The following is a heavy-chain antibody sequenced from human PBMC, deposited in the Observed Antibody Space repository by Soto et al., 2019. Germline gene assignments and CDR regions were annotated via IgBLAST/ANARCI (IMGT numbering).Heavy chain of an antibody. CDR1: GFTFSSYW. J-gene: IGHJ5*02. CDR2: INSDGSST. V-gene: IGHV3-74*01. D-gene: IGHD6-13*01. Sequence: PGGSLRLSCAASGFTFSSYWMHWARQAPGKGLVWVSRINSDGSSTSYADSVKGRFTISRDNAKNTLYLQMNSLRAEDTAVYYCARARVIAAAGTNWFDPWGQGTLVTVSS. CDR3: ARARVIAAAGTNWFDP.